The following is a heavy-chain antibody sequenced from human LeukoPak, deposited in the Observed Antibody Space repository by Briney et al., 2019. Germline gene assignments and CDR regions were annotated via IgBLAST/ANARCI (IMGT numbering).Heavy chain of an antibody. CDR2: ISAYNGNT. CDR3: ARDGFTIFGVVIIRDYYYYMDV. Sequence: ASVKVSXKASGYTFTSYGISWVRQAPGQGLEWMGWISAYNGNTKYAQKLQGRVTMTTDTSTSTAYMELRSLRSDDTAVYYCARDGFTIFGVVIIRDYYYYMDVWGKGTTVTVSS. D-gene: IGHD3-3*01. J-gene: IGHJ6*03. V-gene: IGHV1-18*01. CDR1: GYTFTSYG.